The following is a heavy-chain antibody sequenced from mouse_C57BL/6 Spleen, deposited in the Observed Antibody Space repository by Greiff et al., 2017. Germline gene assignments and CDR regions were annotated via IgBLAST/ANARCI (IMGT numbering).Heavy chain of an antibody. D-gene: IGHD1-1*01. J-gene: IGHJ4*01. CDR3: ASSTVVADYAMDY. CDR1: GFTFSSYA. CDR2: ISDGGSYT. Sequence: EVKLMESGGGLVKPGGSLKLSCAASGFTFSSYAMSWVRQTPEKRLEWVATISDGGSYTYYPDNVKGRFTISRDNAKNNLYLQMSHLKSEDTAMYYCASSTVVADYAMDYWGQGTSVTVSS. V-gene: IGHV5-4*03.